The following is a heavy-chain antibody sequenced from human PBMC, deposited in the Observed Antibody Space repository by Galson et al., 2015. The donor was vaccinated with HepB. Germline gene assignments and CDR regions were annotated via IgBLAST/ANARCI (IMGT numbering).Heavy chain of an antibody. Sequence: SLRLSCAASGFTFSSYGMHWVRQAPGKGLEWVAVISYDGSNKYYADSVKGRFTISRDNSKNTLYLQMNSLRAEDTAVYYCAKDLLGSCSGGSCYSVGAVDYWGQGTLVTVSS. CDR1: GFTFSSYG. CDR2: ISYDGSNK. J-gene: IGHJ4*02. V-gene: IGHV3-30*18. D-gene: IGHD2-15*01. CDR3: AKDLLGSCSGGSCYSVGAVDY.